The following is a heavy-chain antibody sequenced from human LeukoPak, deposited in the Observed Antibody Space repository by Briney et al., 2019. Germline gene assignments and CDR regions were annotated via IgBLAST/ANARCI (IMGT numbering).Heavy chain of an antibody. Sequence: SETLSLTCTVSGYSISSGYYWGWIRQPPGKGLEWIGNIYHSGSTYYDPSLKSRLTISVDTSKNQFSLKVTSVTAADTAVYYCARVKFSSAWYRGIDYWGQGILVIVSS. D-gene: IGHD6-19*01. CDR1: GYSISSGYY. CDR3: ARVKFSSAWYRGIDY. CDR2: IYHSGST. J-gene: IGHJ4*02. V-gene: IGHV4-38-2*02.